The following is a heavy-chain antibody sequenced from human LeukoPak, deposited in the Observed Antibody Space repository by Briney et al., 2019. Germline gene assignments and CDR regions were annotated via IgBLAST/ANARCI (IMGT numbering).Heavy chain of an antibody. CDR3: ARGSGGSIDD. V-gene: IGHV3-13*01. J-gene: IGHJ6*04. CDR1: GFTFSSYD. Sequence: GGSLRLSCAVSGFTFSSYDMHWVRQATGKGQEWVSAIGTAGDTYYPGSVKGRFTISRENAKNSLYLQMNSLGAGDKAVYYCARGSGGSIDDWGKGTTVTVSS. CDR2: IGTAGDT. D-gene: IGHD3-10*01.